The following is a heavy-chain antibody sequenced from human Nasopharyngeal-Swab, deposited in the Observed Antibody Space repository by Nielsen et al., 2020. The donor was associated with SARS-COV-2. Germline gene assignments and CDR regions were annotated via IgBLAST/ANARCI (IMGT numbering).Heavy chain of an antibody. J-gene: IGHJ4*02. CDR1: GGSISSSSYY. D-gene: IGHD1-26*01. CDR3: ASQTSGSYYFDY. V-gene: IGHV4-39*01. CDR2: IYYSGST. Sequence: GSLRLSCTVSGGSISSSSYYWGWIRQPPGKGLEWIGSIYYSGSTYYNPSLKSRVTISVDTSKNQFSLKLSSVTAADTAVYYCASQTSGSYYFDYWGQGTLVTVSS.